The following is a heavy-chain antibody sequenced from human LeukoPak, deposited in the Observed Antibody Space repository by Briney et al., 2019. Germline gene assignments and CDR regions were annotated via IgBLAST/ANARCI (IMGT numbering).Heavy chain of an antibody. CDR1: GDSISTSNSY. D-gene: IGHD2-15*01. CDR3: ARRYCSGGSCYWGGYFDY. CDR2: IYYSGNT. J-gene: IGHJ4*02. V-gene: IGHV4-39*01. Sequence: SETLSLTCTVSGDSISTSNSYWGWIRQPPGKGLEWIGSIYYSGNTYYNASLKSRVTISVDTSKNQFSLKFTSVTAADTAVYYCARRYCSGGSCYWGGYFDYWGQGTLVTVSS.